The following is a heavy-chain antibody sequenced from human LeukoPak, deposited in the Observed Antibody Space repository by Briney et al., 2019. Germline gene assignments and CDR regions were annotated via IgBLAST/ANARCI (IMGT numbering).Heavy chain of an antibody. J-gene: IGHJ6*02. CDR1: GFTFSSYE. V-gene: IGHV3-48*03. CDR3: ARLRYFDWLLISYGMDV. Sequence: GGSLRLSCAASGFTFSSYEMNWVRQAPGKGLEWASYISSSGSTIYYADSVKGRFTISRDNAKNSLYLQMNSLRAEDTAVYYCARLRYFDWLLISYGMDVWGQGTTVTVSS. D-gene: IGHD3-9*01. CDR2: ISSSGSTI.